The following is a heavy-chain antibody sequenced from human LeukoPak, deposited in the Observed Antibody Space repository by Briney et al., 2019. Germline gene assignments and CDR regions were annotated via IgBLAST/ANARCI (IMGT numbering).Heavy chain of an antibody. CDR2: ISYDGSNK. Sequence: GGSLRLSCAASGFTFSSYGMHWVRQAPGKGLEWVAVISYDGSNKYYADSVKGRFTISRDNSKNTLYLQMNSLRAEDTAVYYCAKDGRYYGSGSYYPPDWYFDIGGRGTLVTVS. CDR3: AKDGRYYGSGSYYPPDWYFDI. V-gene: IGHV3-30*18. CDR1: GFTFSSYG. D-gene: IGHD3-10*01. J-gene: IGHJ2*01.